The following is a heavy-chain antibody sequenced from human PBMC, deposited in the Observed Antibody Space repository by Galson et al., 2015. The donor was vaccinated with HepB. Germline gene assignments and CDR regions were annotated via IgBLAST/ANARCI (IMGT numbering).Heavy chain of an antibody. CDR2: INPNSGGT. CDR3: ARVIGVPAAANWFDP. D-gene: IGHD2-2*01. CDR1: GYTFTGYY. Sequence: CKASGYTFTGYYMHWVRQAPGQGLEWMGRINPNSGGTNYAQKFQGRVTMTRDTSISTAYMELSRLRSDDTAVYYCARVIGVPAAANWFDPWGQGTLVTVSS. J-gene: IGHJ5*02. V-gene: IGHV1-2*06.